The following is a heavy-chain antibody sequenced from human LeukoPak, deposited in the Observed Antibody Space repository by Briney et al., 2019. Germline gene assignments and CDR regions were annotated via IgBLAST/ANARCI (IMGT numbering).Heavy chain of an antibody. J-gene: IGHJ4*02. Sequence: PSETLSLTCTVSGASINSGDYYWTWIRQPPGKGLEWIGYIYNSGSTYYNPSLRSRVAISIDTSKNRSSLRLDSVTAADTAVYFCATTARHCSEYWGQGTLVTVSS. D-gene: IGHD6-6*01. CDR3: ATTARHCSEY. CDR1: GASINSGDYY. V-gene: IGHV4-30-4*08. CDR2: IYNSGST.